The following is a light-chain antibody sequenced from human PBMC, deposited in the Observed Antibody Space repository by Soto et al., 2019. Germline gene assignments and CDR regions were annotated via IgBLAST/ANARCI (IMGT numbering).Light chain of an antibody. CDR2: DDN. CDR3: QSYDSCSLWV. CDR1: SGSIASNY. V-gene: IGLV6-57*03. J-gene: IGLJ3*02. Sequence: NFMLTQPHSVSESPGKTVTISCTRSSGSIASNYVQWYQQRPGSAPTTVIYDDNQRRSGVPDRFSGSIDSSSSSASLTISGLQTEDEADYYCQSYDSCSLWVFGGGTKLTVL.